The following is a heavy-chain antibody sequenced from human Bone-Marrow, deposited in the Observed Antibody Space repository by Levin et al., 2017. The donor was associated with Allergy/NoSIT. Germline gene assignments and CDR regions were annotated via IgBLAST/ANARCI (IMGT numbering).Heavy chain of an antibody. Sequence: SETLSLTCAVYGGSFSGYYWSWIRQPPGKGLEWIGEINHSGSTDYNPSLKSRVTVSVDTSKTQFSLRLSSVTAADTAVYYCARGSSSWYSLPGAFDIWGQGTMVTVSS. CDR1: GGSFSGYY. J-gene: IGHJ3*02. D-gene: IGHD6-13*01. V-gene: IGHV4-34*01. CDR2: INHSGST. CDR3: ARGSSSWYSLPGAFDI.